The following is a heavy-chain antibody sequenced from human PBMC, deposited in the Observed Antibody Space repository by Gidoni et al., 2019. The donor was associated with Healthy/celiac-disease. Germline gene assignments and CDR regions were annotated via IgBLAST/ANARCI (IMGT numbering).Heavy chain of an antibody. CDR1: GGSISSYY. J-gene: IGHJ5*02. V-gene: IGHV4-59*01. CDR3: ARDVAVAGTQGSWFDP. D-gene: IGHD6-19*01. CDR2: IYYRVST. Sequence: QVQLQESGPGLVKPSETLSLTCTVSGGSISSYYWSWLRQPPGKGLEWIGNIYYRVSTNYNPSIKSRVTISVDTSKNQVSLKLISVTSADTAVYYCARDVAVAGTQGSWFDPWGQGTLVTVSS.